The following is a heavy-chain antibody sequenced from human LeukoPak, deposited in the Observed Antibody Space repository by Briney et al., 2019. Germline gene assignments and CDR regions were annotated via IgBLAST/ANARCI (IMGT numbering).Heavy chain of an antibody. Sequence: ASVKVSCKASGYSFSSHDISWVRQAPGQGLEWMGGIIPIFGTANYAQKFQGRVTITADESTSTAYMELSSLRSEDTAVYYCARSHSGSYYWGQGTLVTVSS. J-gene: IGHJ4*02. CDR3: ARSHSGSYY. CDR1: GYSFSSHD. D-gene: IGHD1-26*01. V-gene: IGHV1-69*13. CDR2: IIPIFGTA.